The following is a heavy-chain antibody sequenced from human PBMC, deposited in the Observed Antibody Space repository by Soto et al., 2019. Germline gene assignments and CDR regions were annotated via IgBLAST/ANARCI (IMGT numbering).Heavy chain of an antibody. J-gene: IGHJ6*02. Sequence: QVQLVDSGGGEVQPGRSLTLSCAASGFTFSTYGMHWVRQTPGKGLEWMSVISYDGTNKFYSDSVKGRFTISRDNIKNTLPLQMHSLRADDTAVYSCAKDLQSYGDYDYYCYGMDVWGLGTRVSVSS. CDR3: AKDLQSYGDYDYYCYGMDV. CDR2: ISYDGTNK. D-gene: IGHD4-17*01. CDR1: GFTFSTYG. V-gene: IGHV3-30*18.